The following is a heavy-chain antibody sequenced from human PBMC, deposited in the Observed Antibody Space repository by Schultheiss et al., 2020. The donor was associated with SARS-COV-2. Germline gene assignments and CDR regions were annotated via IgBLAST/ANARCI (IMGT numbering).Heavy chain of an antibody. D-gene: IGHD2-15*01. CDR1: GGSISSYY. V-gene: IGHV4-59*12. Sequence: SETLSLTCTVSGGSISSYYWSWIRQPAGKGLEWIGYIYYSGSTNYNPSLKSRVTMSADTSKNHFFLNLTSVTAADTAIYYCARDVIVVGSYYGTDVWGQGSTVTVSS. CDR3: ARDVIVVGSYYGTDV. CDR2: IYYSGST. J-gene: IGHJ6*02.